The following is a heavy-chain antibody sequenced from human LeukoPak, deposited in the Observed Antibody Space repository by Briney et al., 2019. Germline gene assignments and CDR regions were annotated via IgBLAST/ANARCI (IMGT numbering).Heavy chain of an antibody. CDR3: ARVVRSLTTVILDY. Sequence: PSETLSLTCTVSGGSISSYYWSWIRQPPGKGREWLGYIYYSGSTNYNPSLKSRVTISVDTSKNQFSLKLSSVTAADTAVYYCARVVRSLTTVILDYWGQGTLVTVSS. CDR2: IYYSGST. CDR1: GGSISSYY. V-gene: IGHV4-59*01. J-gene: IGHJ4*02. D-gene: IGHD4-17*01.